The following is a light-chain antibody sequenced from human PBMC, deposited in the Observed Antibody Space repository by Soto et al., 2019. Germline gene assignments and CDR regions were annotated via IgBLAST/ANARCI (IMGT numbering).Light chain of an antibody. CDR2: GAS. CDR3: QQYGSSPYT. CDR1: QSVSSSY. V-gene: IGKV3-20*01. J-gene: IGKJ2*01. Sequence: EIVLTQSPGTLSLSPGERATLSCRASQSVSSSYLAWCQQKPGQAPRLLIYGASSRATGIPDRFSGSGSGTDFPLTISRLEPEDFAVYYCQQYGSSPYTFGQGTKLEIK.